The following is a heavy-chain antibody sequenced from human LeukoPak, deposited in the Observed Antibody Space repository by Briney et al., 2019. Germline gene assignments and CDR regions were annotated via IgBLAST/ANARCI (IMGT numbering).Heavy chain of an antibody. CDR1: RGTSCSYA. D-gene: IGHD3-22*01. J-gene: IGHJ4*02. V-gene: IGHV1-69*05. CDR3: ATIPPNDYYDSSGYYSGY. Sequence: ASVKPSRKASRGTSCSYAISGVGPARRQGMEWMGGVIPIFGTANDAQKFQGRVTITTDESTSTAYMELSSLRSEDTAVYYCATIPPNDYYDSSGYYSGYWGQGTLVTVSS. CDR2: VIPIFGTA.